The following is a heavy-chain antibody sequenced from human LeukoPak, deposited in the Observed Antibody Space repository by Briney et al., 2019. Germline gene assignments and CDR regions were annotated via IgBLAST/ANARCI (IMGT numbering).Heavy chain of an antibody. J-gene: IGHJ4*02. V-gene: IGHV1-18*01. Sequence: ASVKVSCKASGYTFTSYGISWVRQAPGQGLEWMGWISTYNGNTNYAQKVQGRVTMTTDTSTSTAYMELRSLRSDDTAVYYCARAAVSKDGSGYFYWGQGTLVTVSS. CDR3: ARAAVSKDGSGYFY. CDR1: GYTFTSYG. D-gene: IGHD3-22*01. CDR2: ISTYNGNT.